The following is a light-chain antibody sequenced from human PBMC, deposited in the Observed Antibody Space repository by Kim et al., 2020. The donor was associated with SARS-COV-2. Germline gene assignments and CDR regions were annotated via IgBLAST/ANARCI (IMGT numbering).Light chain of an antibody. V-gene: IGLV3-25*03. CDR2: KDS. J-gene: IGLJ1*01. CDR1: ALPKQY. Sequence: SYELTQPPSVSVSPGQTARITCSGDALPKQYAYWYQQKPGQAPVLVIYKDSDRPSGIPERFSGSSSGTTVTLTISGVQAEDEADYYCQSADSSGTYVFGTGTEVTVL. CDR3: QSADSSGTYV.